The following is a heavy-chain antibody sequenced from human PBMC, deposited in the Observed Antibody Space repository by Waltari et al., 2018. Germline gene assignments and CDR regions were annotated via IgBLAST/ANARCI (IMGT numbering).Heavy chain of an antibody. CDR3: AREEELRFDY. Sequence: QVQLRESGPGLGKPSETLSLTCTVSGGSISSPYWSWFRQPPGKGLEGIGYIYYSGSTNYNPSLKSRVTISVDTSKNQFSLKLSSVTAADTAVYYCAREEELRFDYWGQGTLVTVSS. D-gene: IGHD1-7*01. CDR2: IYYSGST. CDR1: GGSISSPY. J-gene: IGHJ4*02. V-gene: IGHV4-59*11.